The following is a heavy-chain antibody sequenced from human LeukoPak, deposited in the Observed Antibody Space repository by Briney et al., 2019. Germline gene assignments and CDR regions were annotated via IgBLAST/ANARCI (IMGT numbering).Heavy chain of an antibody. CDR1: GFTFSSYW. V-gene: IGHV3-74*01. CDR3: ARVRCRGGSCYLDY. J-gene: IGHJ4*02. Sequence: PGGSLRLSCAASGFTFSSYWMHWVRQAPGKGLVWVSRINSDGSSTSYADSVKGRFTISRDNAKNTLYLQMHRLRAEDTAVYYCARVRCRGGSCYLDYWGQGTLVTVSS. CDR2: INSDGSST. D-gene: IGHD2-15*01.